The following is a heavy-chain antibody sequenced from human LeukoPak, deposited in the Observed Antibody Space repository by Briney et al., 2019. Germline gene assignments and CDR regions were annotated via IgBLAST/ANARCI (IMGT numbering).Heavy chain of an antibody. CDR3: ARRLGSAMVTWFAFDI. Sequence: SETLSLTCTVSGGSFSSYYWSWIRQPPGKGLEWIGYIYYSGSTNYNPSLKSRVTMSVDTSKNQFSLKLSSVTAADTAVYYCARRLGSAMVTWFAFDIWGQGTMVTVSS. V-gene: IGHV4-59*08. CDR1: GGSFSSYY. CDR2: IYYSGST. D-gene: IGHD5-18*01. J-gene: IGHJ3*02.